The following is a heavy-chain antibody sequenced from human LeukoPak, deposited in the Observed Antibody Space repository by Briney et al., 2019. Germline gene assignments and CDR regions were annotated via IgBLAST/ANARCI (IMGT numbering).Heavy chain of an antibody. CDR2: IYYSGST. CDR3: ARGSDYYGSGSFPMDV. J-gene: IGHJ6*04. V-gene: IGHV4-59*01. Sequence: SETLSLTCTVSGGSISSYYWSWIRQPPGKGLEWIGYIYYSGSTNYNPSLKSRVTISVDTSKNQFSLKLSSVTAADTAVYYCARGSDYYGSGSFPMDVWGKGTTVTVSS. D-gene: IGHD3-10*01. CDR1: GGSISSYY.